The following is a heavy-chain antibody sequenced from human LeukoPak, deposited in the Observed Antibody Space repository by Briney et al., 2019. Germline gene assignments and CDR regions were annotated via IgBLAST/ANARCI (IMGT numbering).Heavy chain of an antibody. Sequence: GGSLRLSCAASGFTFSNFWMTWVRQAPGKGLEGVANVKQDGSEKSCVDSVKGRFTISRDNAKNSLYLQMNSLRVEDTAVYYCARGRGDSSSWYFDYWGQGTLVTVSS. CDR1: GFTFSNFW. J-gene: IGHJ4*02. D-gene: IGHD6-13*01. CDR2: VKQDGSEK. CDR3: ARGRGDSSSWYFDY. V-gene: IGHV3-7*01.